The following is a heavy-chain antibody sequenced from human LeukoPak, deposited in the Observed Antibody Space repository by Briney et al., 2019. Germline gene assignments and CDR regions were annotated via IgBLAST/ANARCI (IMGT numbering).Heavy chain of an antibody. CDR3: ARIRCGHTGDICYNH. CDR2: VSPGGYI. CDR1: GVSFNAYY. D-gene: IGHD2-8*02. V-gene: IGHV4-34*01. J-gene: IGHJ5*02. Sequence: SETLSLTCTVSGVSFNAYYWSWIRQSPGKELEWIGEVSPGGYIKYNPSLKSRVTISVDTSESQLSLRLSSVTAADTAMYYCARIRCGHTGDICYNHWAQGTLVTVSS.